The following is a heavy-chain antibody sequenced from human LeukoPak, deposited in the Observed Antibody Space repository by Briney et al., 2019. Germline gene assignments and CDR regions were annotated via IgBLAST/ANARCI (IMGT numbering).Heavy chain of an antibody. CDR3: ARDQYYYDSSAYLFDY. D-gene: IGHD3-22*01. CDR2: IHTTGST. Sequence: KSSETLSLTCTVSGVSISSYYWSWIRQPPGKGLEWIGRIHTTGSTNYNPSLKSRVTMSVDTSKNQFSLKLSSVTAADTAVYYCARDQYYYDSSAYLFDYWGQGTLVTVSS. CDR1: GVSISSYY. V-gene: IGHV4-4*07. J-gene: IGHJ4*02.